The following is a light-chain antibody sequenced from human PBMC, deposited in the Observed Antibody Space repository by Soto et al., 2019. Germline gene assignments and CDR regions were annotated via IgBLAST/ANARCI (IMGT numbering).Light chain of an antibody. CDR1: SSDVGGHNF. Sequence: QSALTQPRSVSGSPGQSVTISCTGTSSDVGGHNFVSWYQQHPGIAPKLMIYDVNKRPSGVPDRFSGSKSGNTASLTIAGLHAEDEADYDCCSYAGSNTVMFGGGTMLTVL. J-gene: IGLJ3*02. CDR2: DVN. CDR3: CSYAGSNTVM. V-gene: IGLV2-11*01.